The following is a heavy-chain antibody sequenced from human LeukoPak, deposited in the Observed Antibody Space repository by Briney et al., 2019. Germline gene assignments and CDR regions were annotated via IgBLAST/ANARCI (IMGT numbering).Heavy chain of an antibody. V-gene: IGHV3-73*01. CDR2: IRSKANSYAT. D-gene: IGHD4-11*01. J-gene: IGHJ6*02. CDR1: GFTFSGSA. Sequence: PGGSLRLSCAASGFTFSGSAMHWVRQASGKGLEWAGRIRSKANSYATAYAASVKGRFTISRDDSKNTAYLQMNSLKTEDTAVYYCTGTVTTVYYYYGMDVWGQGTTVTVSS. CDR3: TGTVTTVYYYYGMDV.